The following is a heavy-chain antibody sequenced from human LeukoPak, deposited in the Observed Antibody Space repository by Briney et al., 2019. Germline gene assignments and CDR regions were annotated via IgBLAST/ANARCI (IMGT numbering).Heavy chain of an antibody. D-gene: IGHD6-6*01. CDR2: INHSGST. Sequence: SETLSLTCAVYGGSFSNYYRNWIRQPPGKGLEWIGEINHSGSTNYNPSLMSRVTISVDTSKNQFSLKLTSVTAADTAVYYCASSPIGAARYSSDYWGQGTLVTVSS. V-gene: IGHV4-34*01. CDR1: GGSFSNYY. J-gene: IGHJ4*02. CDR3: ASSPIGAARYSSDY.